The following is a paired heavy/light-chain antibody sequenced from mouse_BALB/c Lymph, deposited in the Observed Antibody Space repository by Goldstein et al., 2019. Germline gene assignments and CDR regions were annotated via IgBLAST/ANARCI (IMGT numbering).Light chain of an antibody. V-gene: IGKV4-61*01. CDR3: QQYHSYPPT. CDR2: RTS. J-gene: IGKJ2*01. Sequence: QIVLTQSPAIMSASPGEKVTISCSASSSVSYIYWYQQKPGSSPKPWIYRTSNLASGVPARFSGSGSGTSYSLTISSMEAEDAATYYCQQYHSYPPTFGGGTKLEIK. CDR1: SSVSY.
Heavy chain of an antibody. V-gene: IGHV6-7*02. J-gene: IGHJ4*01. CDR1: GFTFSDYW. CDR2: IRNKPYNYET. CDR3: TWDYDGYYRG. D-gene: IGHD2-3*01. Sequence: EVKLDETGGGLVQPGRPMKLSCVASGFTFSDYWMNWVRQSPEKGLEWVAQIRNKPYNYETYYSDSVKGRFTISRDDSKSSVYLQMNNLRAEDMGIYYCTWDYDGYYRGWGQGTSVTVSS.